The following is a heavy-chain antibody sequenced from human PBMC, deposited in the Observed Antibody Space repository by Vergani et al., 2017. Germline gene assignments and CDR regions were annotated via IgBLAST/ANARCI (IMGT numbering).Heavy chain of an antibody. D-gene: IGHD1-26*01. Sequence: QVQLVQSGAEVKKPGASVKVSCKASGYTFTGYYMHWVRQAPGQGLEWMGWINPNSGGTNYAQKFQGWVTMTRDTSISTAYMELSRLRSDDTAVYYCARDEGSWELSVAYYYGMDVWGQGTTVTVSS. CDR2: INPNSGGT. V-gene: IGHV1-2*04. CDR1: GYTFTGYY. J-gene: IGHJ6*02. CDR3: ARDEGSWELSVAYYYGMDV.